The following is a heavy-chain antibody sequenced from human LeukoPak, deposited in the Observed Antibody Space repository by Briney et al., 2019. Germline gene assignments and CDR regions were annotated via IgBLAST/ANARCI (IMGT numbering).Heavy chain of an antibody. D-gene: IGHD4-17*01. CDR3: ARHVPDYYGDPTVSYYYYMDV. CDR1: GGSISISSYY. J-gene: IGHJ6*03. CDR2: IYYSGST. Sequence: PSETLSLTCTVSGGSISISSYYWGWIRQPPGKGLEWIGSIYYSGSTYYNPSLKSRVTISVDTSKNQFSLKLSSVTAADTAVYYCARHVPDYYGDPTVSYYYYMDVWGKGTTVTFSS. V-gene: IGHV4-39*01.